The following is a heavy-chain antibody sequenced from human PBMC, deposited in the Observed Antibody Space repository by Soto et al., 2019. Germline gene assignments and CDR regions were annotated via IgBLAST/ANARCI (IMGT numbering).Heavy chain of an antibody. J-gene: IGHJ3*02. D-gene: IGHD1-26*01. V-gene: IGHV1-69*08. CDR3: AREIVGVDHDAFDI. CDR2: IIPILGIA. CDR1: GGTFSSYT. Sequence: QVQLVQSGAEVKKPGSSVKVSCKASGGTFSSYTISWMRQAPGPGLGWIGRIIPILGIAIYAQKFQGRVTITADKSTSTAYMELSSLRSADTAVYYCAREIVGVDHDAFDIWGQGTMVTVSS.